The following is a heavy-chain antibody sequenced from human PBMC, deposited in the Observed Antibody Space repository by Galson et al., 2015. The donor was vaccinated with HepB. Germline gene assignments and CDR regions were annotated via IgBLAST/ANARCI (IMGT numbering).Heavy chain of an antibody. Sequence: SLRLSCAASGFTFSSYAMHWVRQAPGKGLEYVSAISSNGGSTYYADSVKGRFTISRDNSKNTLYLQMSSLRAEDTAVYYCVKGAWWLHPRWGQGTLVTVSS. J-gene: IGHJ4*02. CDR2: ISSNGGST. D-gene: IGHD2-15*01. CDR3: VKGAWWLHPR. V-gene: IGHV3-64D*06. CDR1: GFTFSSYA.